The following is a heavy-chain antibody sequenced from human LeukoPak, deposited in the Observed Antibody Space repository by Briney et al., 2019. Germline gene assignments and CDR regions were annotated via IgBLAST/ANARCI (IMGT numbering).Heavy chain of an antibody. CDR2: ISAYNGNT. CDR1: GYTFTSNG. J-gene: IGHJ6*02. CDR3: ARLFSSYYYGMDV. V-gene: IGHV1-18*01. Sequence: ASVKVSCKASGYTFTSNGISWVRQASGQGLERMGWISAYNGNTNYAQKLQGRVTMTTDTSTSTAYMELRGLRSDDTAVYYCARLFSSYYYGMDVWGQGTTVTVSS.